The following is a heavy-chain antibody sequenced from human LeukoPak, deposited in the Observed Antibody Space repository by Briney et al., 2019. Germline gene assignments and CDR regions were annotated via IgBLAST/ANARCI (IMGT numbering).Heavy chain of an antibody. CDR1: GFTFTTYP. Sequence: PGGSLRLSCAASGFTFTTYPMYLLRQAPGKGLEWVTFISYDGSREDYADSVKGRFTISRDNSKNTLYLQMTSLRTDDTAVYYCATPREGDSRDFDYWGQGTLVTVSS. D-gene: IGHD3-10*01. V-gene: IGHV3-30*04. CDR3: ATPREGDSRDFDY. CDR2: ISYDGSRE. J-gene: IGHJ4*02.